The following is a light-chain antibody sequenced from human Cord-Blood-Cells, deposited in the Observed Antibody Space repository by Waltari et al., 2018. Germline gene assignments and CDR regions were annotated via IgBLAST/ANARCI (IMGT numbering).Light chain of an antibody. J-gene: IGKJ1*01. CDR1: QGISNY. CDR2: AAS. V-gene: IGKV1-27*01. Sequence: DIQMTQSPSSLSASVGASVTITCRASQGISNYLALYQQKPGKVPKLLIYAASTLQSGVPSRFSGSGSGTDFTLTISSLQPEDVATYYCQKYNSAPRTFGQGTKVEIK. CDR3: QKYNSAPRT.